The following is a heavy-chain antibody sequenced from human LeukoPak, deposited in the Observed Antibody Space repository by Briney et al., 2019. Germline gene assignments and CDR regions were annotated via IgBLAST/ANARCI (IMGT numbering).Heavy chain of an antibody. CDR1: GYTFTSYD. J-gene: IGHJ4*02. Sequence: ASVKVSCKASGYTFTSYDINWVRQATGQGLEWMGWMNPNSGNTGYAQKFQGRVTITRNTSISTAYMELSSLRSEDTAVYYCARVYYDFWSGYFSYFDYWGQGTLVTVSS. D-gene: IGHD3-3*01. CDR3: ARVYYDFWSGYFSYFDY. CDR2: MNPNSGNT. V-gene: IGHV1-8*03.